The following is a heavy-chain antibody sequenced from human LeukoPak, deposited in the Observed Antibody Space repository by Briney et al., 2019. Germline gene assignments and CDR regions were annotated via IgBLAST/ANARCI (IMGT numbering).Heavy chain of an antibody. V-gene: IGHV4-31*03. D-gene: IGHD1-26*01. CDR2: IHYTGST. CDR1: GDSISGGRHY. CDR3: ARHTPGSYSASGFDP. Sequence: SETLSLTCTVSGDSISGGRHYWSWIRQQPEKGLEWIGYIHYTGSTQNNPSLKSRVTLSVDTSKNQFSLKLSSVTAADTAVYYCARHTPGSYSASGFDPWGQGTLVTVSS. J-gene: IGHJ5*02.